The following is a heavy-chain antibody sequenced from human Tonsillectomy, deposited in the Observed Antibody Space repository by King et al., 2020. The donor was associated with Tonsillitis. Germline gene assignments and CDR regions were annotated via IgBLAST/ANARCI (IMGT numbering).Heavy chain of an antibody. J-gene: IGHJ6*03. V-gene: IGHV3-33*08. Sequence: VQLVESGGGVVQPGRSLRLSCAASGFTFSSYGMHWVRQAPGKGLEWVAVIWYDGRNKYYADSVKGRFTISRDNSKNTLYLQMNSLRAEDTAVYYCARDGPNYYYMDVWDKGTTVTVSS. CDR1: GFTFSSYG. CDR2: IWYDGRNK. CDR3: ARDGPNYYYMDV.